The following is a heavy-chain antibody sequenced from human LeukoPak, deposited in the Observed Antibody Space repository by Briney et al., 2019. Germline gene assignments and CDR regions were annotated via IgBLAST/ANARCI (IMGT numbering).Heavy chain of an antibody. V-gene: IGHV4-34*01. CDR1: GGSFSGYY. J-gene: IGHJ2*01. Sequence: PSETLSLTCAVYGGSFSGYYWSWIRQPPGKGLEWIGEINHSGSTSYNPSLKSRVTISVDRSKNQFSLKLSSVTAADTAVYYCARTYRNIVVIPAAIVQTVIYWYFDLWGRGTLVTVSS. D-gene: IGHD2-2*01. CDR3: ARTYRNIVVIPAAIVQTVIYWYFDL. CDR2: INHSGST.